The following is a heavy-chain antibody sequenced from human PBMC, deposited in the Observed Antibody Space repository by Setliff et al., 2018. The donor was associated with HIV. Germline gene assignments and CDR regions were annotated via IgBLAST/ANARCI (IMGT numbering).Heavy chain of an antibody. D-gene: IGHD6-19*01. CDR1: GGSISSGSYY. J-gene: IGHJ4*02. CDR3: AREPGSGWYYFDN. V-gene: IGHV4-61*02. CDR2: IYTSGST. Sequence: SETLSLTCTVSGGSISSGSYYWSWIRQPAGKGLEWIGRIYTSGSTNYNPSLKSRVTISVDTSKNHFSLELSSVTAADTAVYYCAREPGSGWYYFDNWGQGTLVTVSS.